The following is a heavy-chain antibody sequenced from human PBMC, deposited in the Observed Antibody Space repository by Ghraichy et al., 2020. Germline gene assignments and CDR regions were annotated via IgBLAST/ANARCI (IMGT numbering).Heavy chain of an antibody. V-gene: IGHV3-15*01. D-gene: IGHD3-22*01. Sequence: GGSLRLSCEASGFTFSDAWMTWVRQAPGKGLEWLGRIKSKTDGGAADYAAPVKGRFTISRDDSKNTLYLQMNSLKTDDTALYYCSAQPPSCSAYYCLPDSWGQGTLVTVSS. CDR2: IKSKTDGGAA. CDR3: SAQPPSCSAYYCLPDS. CDR1: GFTFSDAW. J-gene: IGHJ4*02.